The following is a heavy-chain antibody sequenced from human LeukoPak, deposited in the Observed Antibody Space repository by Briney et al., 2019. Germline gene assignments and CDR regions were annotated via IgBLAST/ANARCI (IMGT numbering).Heavy chain of an antibody. Sequence: ASVKVSCKASGYTFTNHDINWVRQATGQGLEWMGGIIPIFGTANYAQKFQGRVTITADESTSTAYMELSSLRSEDTAVYYCARNLYYYDSSGYLIDAFDIWGQGTMVTVSS. J-gene: IGHJ3*02. CDR2: IIPIFGTA. CDR3: ARNLYYYDSSGYLIDAFDI. D-gene: IGHD3-22*01. V-gene: IGHV1-69*13. CDR1: GYTFTNHD.